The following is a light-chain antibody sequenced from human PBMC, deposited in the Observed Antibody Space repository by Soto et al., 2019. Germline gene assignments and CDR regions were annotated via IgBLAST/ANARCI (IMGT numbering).Light chain of an antibody. CDR1: QIFISSY. Sequence: EIVLTQSPGTLSLSPGERATLSCRASQIFISSYLVWYQQKPGQAPRLLIHGASSRPTGIPDRFSGSGSGTDFTLTISRLEPEDSAVYYCQQFGTSPMYIFGQGTKLEIK. CDR2: GAS. V-gene: IGKV3-20*01. CDR3: QQFGTSPMYI. J-gene: IGKJ2*01.